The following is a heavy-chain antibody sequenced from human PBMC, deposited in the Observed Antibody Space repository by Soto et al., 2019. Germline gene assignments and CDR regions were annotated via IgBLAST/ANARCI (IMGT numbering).Heavy chain of an antibody. CDR1: SGSISSSNW. Sequence: QVQLQESGPGLVKPSGTLSLTCGVSSGSISSSNWWSWVRQPPGRGLEWIGEISHGGTTNYNPSLESRVTMSLDKSRNQFSLKLSSVTAADTAVYYCATQTYSYNWHRWGQWTLVTVSS. J-gene: IGHJ5*02. V-gene: IGHV4-4*02. CDR2: ISHGGTT. D-gene: IGHD1-1*01. CDR3: ATQTYSYNWHR.